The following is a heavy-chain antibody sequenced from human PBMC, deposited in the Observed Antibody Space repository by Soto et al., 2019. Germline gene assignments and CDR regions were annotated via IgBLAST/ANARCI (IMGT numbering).Heavy chain of an antibody. J-gene: IGHJ4*02. D-gene: IGHD6-19*01. CDR2: ISANNGNT. Sequence: QAQLVQSGTEVEKPGASVKVSCKASGYTFTSYAISWVRQAPGQGLEWMGWISANNGNTNYAQKLQGRVTMTADTSTSTAYMELRSRRSDDTAVYYCARGWGGIVVAGTRLDYWGQGTLVTVSS. CDR1: GYTFTSYA. V-gene: IGHV1-18*01. CDR3: ARGWGGIVVAGTRLDY.